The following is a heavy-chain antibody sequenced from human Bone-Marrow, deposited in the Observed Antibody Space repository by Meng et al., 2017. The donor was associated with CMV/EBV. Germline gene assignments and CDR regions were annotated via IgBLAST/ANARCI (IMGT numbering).Heavy chain of an antibody. CDR1: GYTFTGYY. CDR3: ARVGITMIAGDY. V-gene: IGHV1-2*02. CDR2: INPNSGGT. J-gene: IGHJ4*02. Sequence: QVQQVPSGTEVKKPGALVKVSCKASGYTFTGYYMHWVRQDPGQGLEWMVWINPNSGGTNYAQKFQGRVTMTRDTSISTVYMELSRLRSDDTAVYYCARVGITMIAGDYWGQGTLVTVSS. D-gene: IGHD3-22*01.